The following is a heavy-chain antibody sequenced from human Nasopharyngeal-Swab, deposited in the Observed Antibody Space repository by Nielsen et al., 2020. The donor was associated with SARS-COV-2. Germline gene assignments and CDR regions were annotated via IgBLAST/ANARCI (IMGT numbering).Heavy chain of an antibody. CDR2: IYYSGST. D-gene: IGHD6-13*01. J-gene: IGHJ6*02. Sequence: RQAPGKGLEWFGYIYYSGSTYYNPSLKSRVTISVDTSKNQFSLKLISVTAADTAVYYCARDSGVAGTKYYYYGMDVWGQGTTVTVS. CDR3: ARDSGVAGTKYYYYGMDV. V-gene: IGHV4-30-4*01.